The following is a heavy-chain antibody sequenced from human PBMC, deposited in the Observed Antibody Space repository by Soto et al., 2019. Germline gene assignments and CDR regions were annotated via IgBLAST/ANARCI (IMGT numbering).Heavy chain of an antibody. D-gene: IGHD6-13*01. J-gene: IGHJ4*02. CDR2: ISSSSSYT. CDR1: GFTFSDYY. Sequence: GGSLRLSCAASGFTFSDYYMSWIRQAPGKGLGWVSYISSSSSYTNYADSVKGRFTISRXXXXXSXYXQXXXLRAXDTAVYYCACARYSSSWCDYLGQRTLVTVSS. CDR3: ACARYSSSWCDY. V-gene: IGHV3-11*06.